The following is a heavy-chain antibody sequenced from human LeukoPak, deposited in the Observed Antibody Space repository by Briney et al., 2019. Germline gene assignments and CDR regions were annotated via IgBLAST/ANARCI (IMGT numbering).Heavy chain of an antibody. CDR1: GGSFSGYY. CDR3: ARGYYYVNY. CDR2: INHSGST. Sequence: SETLSLTCAVYGGSFSGYYWSWIRQPPGKGLEWIGEINHSGSTNYNPSLKSRVTISVDTSKNQCSLKLSSVTAADTAVYYCARGYYYVNYWGQGTLVTVSS. V-gene: IGHV4-34*01. J-gene: IGHJ4*02. D-gene: IGHD3-22*01.